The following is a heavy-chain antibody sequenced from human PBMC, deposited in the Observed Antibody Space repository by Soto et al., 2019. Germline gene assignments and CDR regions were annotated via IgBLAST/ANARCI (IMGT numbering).Heavy chain of an antibody. CDR1: GGSISGYY. D-gene: IGHD6-13*01. J-gene: IGHJ4*02. CDR2: MFYTGST. CDR3: VRVYSVNYLGYFDY. Sequence: SETLSLTCTVSGGSISGYYWSWIRQPPGKGLECIGYMFYTGSTYCNPTRKSRVTMSVDTSKRQFSLNLSSLTAADTAVYYCVRVYSVNYLGYFDYWGQGALVTVSS. V-gene: IGHV4-59*12.